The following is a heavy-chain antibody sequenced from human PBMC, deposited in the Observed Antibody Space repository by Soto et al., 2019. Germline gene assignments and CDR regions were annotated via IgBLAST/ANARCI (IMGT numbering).Heavy chain of an antibody. D-gene: IGHD1-1*01. CDR3: VRPLPAGTTPAIDS. CDR1: GLRVAGNY. V-gene: IGHV3-53*01. CDR2: IYNDGTT. Sequence: SGWSVRHSCVASGLRVAGNYMAWVRQAPGKGLEWASVIYNDGTTYYSQSVEGRFTISRDTSKNTLYLQMDRLRDEDTAVYYCVRPLPAGTTPAIDSRAQG. J-gene: IGHJ5*01.